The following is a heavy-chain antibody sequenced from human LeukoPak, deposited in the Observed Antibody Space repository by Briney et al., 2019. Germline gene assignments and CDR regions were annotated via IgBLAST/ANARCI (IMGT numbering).Heavy chain of an antibody. Sequence: SQTLSLTCTVSGGSLSSGRYYWSWIRQTAVKGLQWIGRIYISGSTNYSPSLKSRVTISLDTSNNQFSLNLSSVTAADTAVYYCARDVLSHSYYYMDVWGKGTTVTVSS. CDR1: GGSLSSGRYY. J-gene: IGHJ6*03. V-gene: IGHV4-61*02. D-gene: IGHD5/OR15-5a*01. CDR3: ARDVLSHSYYYMDV. CDR2: IYISGST.